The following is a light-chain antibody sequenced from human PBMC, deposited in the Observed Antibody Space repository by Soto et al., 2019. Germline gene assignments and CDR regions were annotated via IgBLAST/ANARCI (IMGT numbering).Light chain of an antibody. V-gene: IGKV1-33*01. CDR2: DAS. CDR3: QQCYNLPYT. CDR1: QEISNY. J-gene: IGKJ2*01. Sequence: DIQMTQSPSSLSASVGDRVTITCQASQEISNYVNWYQQKPGKAPNLLVYDASNLQSGVPSRFSGSGSGTVFTFTISSLQPEDIATYFCQQCYNLPYTFGQGTKLQIK.